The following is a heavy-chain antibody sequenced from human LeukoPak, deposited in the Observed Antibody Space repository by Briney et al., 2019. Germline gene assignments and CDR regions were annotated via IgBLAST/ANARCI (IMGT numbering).Heavy chain of an antibody. V-gene: IGHV4-59*08. D-gene: IGHD5-24*01. CDR2: IYYSGST. CDR3: ARFAPSAWLQLANWFDP. J-gene: IGHJ5*02. CDR1: GGSISSYY. Sequence: SETLSLTFTVSGGSISSYYWSWIRKPPGKGLEWIGYIYYSGSTNYNPSLKSRVTRSVDTSKNQFSLKLSSVTAADTAVYYCARFAPSAWLQLANWFDPWGQGTLVTVSS.